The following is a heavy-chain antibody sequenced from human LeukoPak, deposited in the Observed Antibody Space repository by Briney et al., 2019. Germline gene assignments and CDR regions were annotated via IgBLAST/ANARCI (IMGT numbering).Heavy chain of an antibody. Sequence: TSVKVSCKVSGYTLTELSMHWVRQATGHGLERLGWMNPNSGNTGYAQKFQGRVTTTRTTSVSTAYMELSSLRSEDTAVYYCARERRGYCSSTSCNGGYWFDPWGQGTLVTVSS. V-gene: IGHV1-8*03. D-gene: IGHD2-2*01. J-gene: IGHJ5*02. CDR1: GYTLTELS. CDR3: ARERRGYCSSTSCNGGYWFDP. CDR2: MNPNSGNT.